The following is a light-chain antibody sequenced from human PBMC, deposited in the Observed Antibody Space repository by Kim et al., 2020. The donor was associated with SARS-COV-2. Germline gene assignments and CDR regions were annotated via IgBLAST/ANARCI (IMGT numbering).Light chain of an antibody. Sequence: SYELTQPSSVSVSPGQTARITFSGDVLAKKYARWFQQKPGQAPVLVIYKDSERPSGIPERFSGSSSGTTVTLTISGAQVEDEADYYCYSAADNAWVFGGGTKVTVL. CDR1: VLAKKY. CDR3: YSAADNAWV. V-gene: IGLV3-27*01. CDR2: KDS. J-gene: IGLJ3*02.